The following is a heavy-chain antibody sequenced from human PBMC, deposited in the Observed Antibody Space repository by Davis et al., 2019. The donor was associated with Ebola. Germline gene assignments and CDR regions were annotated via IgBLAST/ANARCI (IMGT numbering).Heavy chain of an antibody. CDR1: GFTFSSYA. CDR2: ISGSGGST. D-gene: IGHD3-22*01. Sequence: GESLKISCAASGFTFSSYAMSWVRQAPGKGLEWVSAISGSGGSTYYADSVKGRFTISRDNSKNTLYLQMNSLRAEDTAVYYCAKVLHYYDSSGSDYWGQGTLVTVSS. CDR3: AKVLHYYDSSGSDY. J-gene: IGHJ4*02. V-gene: IGHV3-23*01.